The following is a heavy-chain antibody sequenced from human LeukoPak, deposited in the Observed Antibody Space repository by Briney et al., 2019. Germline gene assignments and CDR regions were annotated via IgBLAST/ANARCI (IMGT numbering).Heavy chain of an antibody. CDR1: GFTFSNYW. J-gene: IGHJ4*02. V-gene: IGHV3-7*01. Sequence: GGSLRLSRAASGFTFSNYWMNWVRQTPGKGLEWVAIIKKDGSEKYYVDSVKGRFTISRDNAKNSLYLQMNSLRAEDTAVYYCARDGSRGYSYGYSDSWGQGTLVTVSS. CDR2: IKKDGSEK. CDR3: ARDGSRGYSYGYSDS. D-gene: IGHD5-18*01.